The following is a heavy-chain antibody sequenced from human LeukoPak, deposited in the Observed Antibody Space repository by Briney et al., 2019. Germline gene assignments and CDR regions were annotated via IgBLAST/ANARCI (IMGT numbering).Heavy chain of an antibody. CDR1: GGSISSYY. CDR2: IYYSGST. CDR3: ARGLYYDFWSGYSTGAFDI. V-gene: IGHV4-59*01. D-gene: IGHD3-3*01. J-gene: IGHJ3*02. Sequence: SSETLSPTCTVSGGSISSYYWSWIRQPPGKGLEWIGYIYYSGSTNYNPSLKSRVTISVDTSKNQFSLKLSSVTAADTAVYYCARGLYYDFWSGYSTGAFDIWGQGTMVTVSS.